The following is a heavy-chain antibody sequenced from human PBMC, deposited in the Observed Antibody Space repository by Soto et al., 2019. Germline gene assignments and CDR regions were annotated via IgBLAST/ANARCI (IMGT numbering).Heavy chain of an antibody. CDR3: ARDGYNDVPFDY. CDR2: IYYTGST. D-gene: IGHD5-12*01. CDR1: GGSVSSDNYV. J-gene: IGHJ4*02. Sequence: SETLSLTCTVSGGSVSSDNYVWGWLRQPPGRGLEWIGSIYYTGSTYYNPSLKSRVTISVDTSKNQFSLKLSSVTAADTAVYYCARDGYNDVPFDYWGQGTLVTSPQ. V-gene: IGHV4-39*02.